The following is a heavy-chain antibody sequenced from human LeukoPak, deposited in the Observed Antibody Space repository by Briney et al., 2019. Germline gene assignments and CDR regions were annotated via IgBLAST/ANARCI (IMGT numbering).Heavy chain of an antibody. CDR2: IHTSGRT. CDR3: ARGIDSGGYQHKGFDP. J-gene: IGHJ5*02. V-gene: IGHV4-4*07. CDR1: GGSISSYY. D-gene: IGHD3-22*01. Sequence: SETLSLTCTVSGGSISSYYWSWIRQPAGKGLEWIGRIHTSGRTNYKPSLNSRVTISVDTSKNQFSLNLNSVTAADTGVYYCARGIDSGGYQHKGFDPWGQGTLVTVSS.